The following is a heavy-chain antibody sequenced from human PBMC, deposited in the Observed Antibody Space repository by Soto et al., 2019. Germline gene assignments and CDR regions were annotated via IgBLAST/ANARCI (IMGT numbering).Heavy chain of an antibody. V-gene: IGHV3-21*01. CDR2: ITRSSSHI. CDR3: VRDWETAMVTAVDY. J-gene: IGHJ4*02. D-gene: IGHD5-18*01. CDR1: GFTFTSYD. Sequence: GGSLRLSCAASGFTFTSYDMAWVRQAPGQGLEWVSSITRSSSHIYYADSVKGRFTISRDNPKKSLYLQMNSLRAEDTAVYYCVRDWETAMVTAVDYWGQGALVTAPQ.